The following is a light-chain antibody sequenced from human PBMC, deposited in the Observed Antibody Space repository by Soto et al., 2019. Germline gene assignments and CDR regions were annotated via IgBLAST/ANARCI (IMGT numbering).Light chain of an antibody. CDR3: QQYTGPPTT. V-gene: IGKV3-20*01. CDR1: QTVSSNY. Sequence: IRLTQSPGTLSLSPGERAPLSCRASQTVSSNYLAWCQQRPGQAPRLLIYGASTRAAGIPDRFSGSGSGTDFTLTITRLEPEDSAVYFCQQYTGPPTTFGQGTRLAI. J-gene: IGKJ5*01. CDR2: GAS.